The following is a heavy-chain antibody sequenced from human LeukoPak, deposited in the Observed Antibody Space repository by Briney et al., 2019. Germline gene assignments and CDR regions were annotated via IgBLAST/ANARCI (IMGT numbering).Heavy chain of an antibody. CDR2: ISAYNGHT. CDR3: ARDNSVGDSAWWFDP. D-gene: IGHD5-12*01. V-gene: IGHV1-18*01. CDR1: GYTFTNYG. J-gene: IGHJ5*02. Sequence: GASVKVSCKASGYTFTNYGISWVRQAPGQGLEWMGWISAYNGHTKYAQKVQGRVTMTRDTSTSTAYMELRSLRSEDTAVYYCARDNSVGDSAWWFDPGGQGTLVTVSS.